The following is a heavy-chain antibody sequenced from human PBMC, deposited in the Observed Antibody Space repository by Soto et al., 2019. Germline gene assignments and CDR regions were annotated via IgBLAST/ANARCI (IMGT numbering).Heavy chain of an antibody. CDR1: GFTFSSYA. CDR3: ARDTTIFGDGWFDP. D-gene: IGHD3-3*01. J-gene: IGHJ5*02. V-gene: IGHV3-30-3*01. CDR2: ISYDGSNK. Sequence: QVQLVESGGGVVQPGRSLRLSCAASGFTFSSYAMHWVRQAPGKGLEWVAVISYDGSNKYYADSVKGRFTISRDNSKNTLYLQMNSLRAEDTAVYYCARDTTIFGDGWFDPWGQGTLVTVSS.